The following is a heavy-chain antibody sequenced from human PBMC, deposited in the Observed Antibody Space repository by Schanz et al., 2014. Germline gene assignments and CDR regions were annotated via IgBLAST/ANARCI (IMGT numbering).Heavy chain of an antibody. D-gene: IGHD6-13*01. J-gene: IGHJ4*02. CDR1: GFAFSSYA. V-gene: IGHV3-23*04. CDR3: ARGLIAAAGGAFDY. CDR2: ISGGGGTT. Sequence: EVQLVESGGGLIQPGGSLRLSCLASGFAFSSYAMSWVRQAPGKGLEWVSAISGGGGTTYYADSVKGRFTISRDNSKNTLYLQMNSLRAEDTAIYYCARGLIAAAGGAFDYWGQGTLVAVSA.